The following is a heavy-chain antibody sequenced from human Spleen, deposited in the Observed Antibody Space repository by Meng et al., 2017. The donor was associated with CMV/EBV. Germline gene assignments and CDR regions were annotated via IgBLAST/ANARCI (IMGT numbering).Heavy chain of an antibody. CDR2: IIPIFGTA. CDR3: ARVDFGYCSSTSCYSLNWFDP. D-gene: IGHD2-2*01. CDR1: GGTFSSYA. J-gene: IGHJ5*02. V-gene: IGHV1-69*05. Sequence: SVKVSCKASGGTFSSYAISWVRQAPGQGLEWMGGIIPIFGTANYAQKFQGRVTITTDESTSTAYMELSSLRSEDTAVYYCARVDFGYCSSTSCYSLNWFDPWGQGTLVTVSS.